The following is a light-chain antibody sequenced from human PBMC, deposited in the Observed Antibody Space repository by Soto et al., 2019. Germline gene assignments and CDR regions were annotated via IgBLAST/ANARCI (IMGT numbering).Light chain of an antibody. Sequence: DIQMTQSPSTVSASVGDRVTITCRASQSISSWLAWYQQKSGKAPKLLIYDASSLESGVPSRFSGSGSGTEFTLTISSLQPDDFATYYCQQYNSYSWTFGQGTKVDIK. CDR2: DAS. CDR1: QSISSW. V-gene: IGKV1-5*01. CDR3: QQYNSYSWT. J-gene: IGKJ1*01.